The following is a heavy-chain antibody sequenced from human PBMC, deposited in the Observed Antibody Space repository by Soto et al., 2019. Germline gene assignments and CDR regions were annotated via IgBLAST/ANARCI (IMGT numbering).Heavy chain of an antibody. J-gene: IGHJ4*02. V-gene: IGHV4-34*01. D-gene: IGHD2-15*01. CDR3: ARESWDIVVVVAASSPGVPSRRTFDY. Sequence: QVQLQQWGAGLLKPSETLSLTCAVYGGSFSGYYWSWIRQPPGKGLEWIREINHSGSTNYNPSLKSRVTISVDTSKNQFSLKLSSVTAADTAVYYCARESWDIVVVVAASSPGVPSRRTFDYWGQGTLVTVSS. CDR2: INHSGST. CDR1: GGSFSGYY.